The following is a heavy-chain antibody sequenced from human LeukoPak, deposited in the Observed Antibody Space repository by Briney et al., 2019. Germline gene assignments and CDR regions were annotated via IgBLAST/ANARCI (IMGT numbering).Heavy chain of an antibody. Sequence: GRSLRLSCAASGFTFDDYAMHWVRQPPGKGLEWVSLISWDSGSIGYADSVKGRVTISRDNAKNSLYLQMNSLRPEDTALYYCAKEGEPAVALDYWGQGTLVTVSS. V-gene: IGHV3-9*01. D-gene: IGHD1-14*01. CDR2: ISWDSGSI. J-gene: IGHJ4*02. CDR3: AKEGEPAVALDY. CDR1: GFTFDDYA.